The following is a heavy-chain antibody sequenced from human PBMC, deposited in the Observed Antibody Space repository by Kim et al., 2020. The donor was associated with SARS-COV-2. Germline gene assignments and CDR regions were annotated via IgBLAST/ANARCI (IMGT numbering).Heavy chain of an antibody. V-gene: IGHV5-51*01. D-gene: IGHD1-26*01. CDR1: GDRFPTYW. CDR3: ARLHSGSLRQ. J-gene: IGHJ1*01. Sequence: GESLQISCRGSGDRFPTYWIGWVRQMPGTGLEWMGIIFTGDSDTRYSPSFQGQVTISAVKSIGTAYLQWSSLKASDTAMYYCARLHSGSLRQWGQGTLVIVSS. CDR2: IFTGDSDT.